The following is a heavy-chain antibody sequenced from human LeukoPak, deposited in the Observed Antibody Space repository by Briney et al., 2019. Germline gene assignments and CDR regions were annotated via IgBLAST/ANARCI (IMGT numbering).Heavy chain of an antibody. D-gene: IGHD4-17*01. J-gene: IGHJ3*02. Sequence: PGGSLRLSCAASGFTFNTYEMNWVRQAPGKGLEWLSYIPSSGGSIYYADSVKGRFTISRDNAKNSLYLQMNSLRVEDTAVYYCARDAYGATFDAFDIWGRGTTVTVSS. V-gene: IGHV3-48*03. CDR2: IPSSGGSI. CDR3: ARDAYGATFDAFDI. CDR1: GFTFNTYE.